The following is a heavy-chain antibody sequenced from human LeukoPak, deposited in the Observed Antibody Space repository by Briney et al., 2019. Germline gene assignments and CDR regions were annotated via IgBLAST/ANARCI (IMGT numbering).Heavy chain of an antibody. V-gene: IGHV3-20*04. CDR2: INWNGGST. J-gene: IGHJ4*02. CDR1: GFTFDDYG. D-gene: IGHD2-15*01. CDR3: ARGGYCSGGSCYGDY. Sequence: PGGSLRLSCAASGFTFDDYGMSWVRQAPGKGLEWVSGINWNGGSTGYADSVKGRFTISRDNAKNSLYLQMNSLRAEDTALYYCARGGYCSGGSCYGDYWGQGTLVTVSS.